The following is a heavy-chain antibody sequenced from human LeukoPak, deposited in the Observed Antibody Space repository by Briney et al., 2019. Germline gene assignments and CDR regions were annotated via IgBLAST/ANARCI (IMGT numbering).Heavy chain of an antibody. CDR3: ARHLSDSVSAIEY. CDR1: GGSISTYY. J-gene: IGHJ4*02. Sequence: SETLSLTCTVSGGSISTYYWSWIRQPPGKGLEWIGYIYTSGSTNYNPSLKSRVTISVDTSEIQLSLKLSSVTAADTAVYYCARHLSDSVSAIEYWGQGALVTVSS. CDR2: IYTSGST. V-gene: IGHV4-4*09. D-gene: IGHD5/OR15-5a*01.